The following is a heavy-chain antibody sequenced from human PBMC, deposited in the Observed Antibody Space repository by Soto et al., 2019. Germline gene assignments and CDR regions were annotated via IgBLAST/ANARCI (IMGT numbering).Heavy chain of an antibody. D-gene: IGHD6-13*01. CDR2: INSDGSST. CDR3: ARERWGIAAAGTGGNWFDP. V-gene: IGHV3-74*01. J-gene: IGHJ5*02. Sequence: EVQLVESGGGLVQPGGSPRLSCAASGFTFSSYWMHWVRQAPGKGLVWVSRINSDGSSTSYADSVKGRFTISRDNAKNTLYLQMNSLRAEDTAVYYCARERWGIAAAGTGGNWFDPWGQGTLVTVSS. CDR1: GFTFSSYW.